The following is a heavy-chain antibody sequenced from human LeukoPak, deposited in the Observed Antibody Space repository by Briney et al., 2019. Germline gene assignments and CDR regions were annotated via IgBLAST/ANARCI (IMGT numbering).Heavy chain of an antibody. Sequence: PGGSLRLSCAVSGFTFSSYWMSWVRQTPGKGLEWVANIKKDGTETKYVDSVRGRFTISRDNAKNSLFLQMNSLRAEDTAVYYCAELGITMIGGVWGKGTTVTISS. J-gene: IGHJ6*04. V-gene: IGHV3-7*01. CDR1: GFTFSSYW. D-gene: IGHD3-10*02. CDR3: AELGITMIGGV. CDR2: IKKDGTET.